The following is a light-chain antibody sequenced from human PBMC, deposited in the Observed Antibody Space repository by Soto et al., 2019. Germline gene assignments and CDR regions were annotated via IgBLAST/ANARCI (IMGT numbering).Light chain of an antibody. CDR3: TSYTSSGTYV. CDR2: EVS. V-gene: IGLV2-14*01. J-gene: IGLJ1*01. CDR1: SSDVGGYKY. Sequence: QSVLAQPASVSGSPGQSITISCTGTSSDVGGYKYVSWYQHHPGKAPKLLIYEVSNRPSGVSNRFSASKSGNTASLTISGLQAEDDADYYCTSYTSSGTYVFGTGTKVTVL.